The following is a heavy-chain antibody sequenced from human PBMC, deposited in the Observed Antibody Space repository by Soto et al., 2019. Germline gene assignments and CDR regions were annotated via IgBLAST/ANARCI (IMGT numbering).Heavy chain of an antibody. V-gene: IGHV3-23*01. J-gene: IGHJ4*02. CDR2: ISGSGGST. Sequence: PVGSLRLSCAASGFTFSSYAMSWVRQAPGKGLEWVSAISGSGGSTYYADSVKGRFTISRDNSKNTLYLQMNSLRAEDTAVYYCAKDGGLLWFGELFREPLYYFDYWGQGTLVTVSS. D-gene: IGHD3-10*01. CDR3: AKDGGLLWFGELFREPLYYFDY. CDR1: GFTFSSYA.